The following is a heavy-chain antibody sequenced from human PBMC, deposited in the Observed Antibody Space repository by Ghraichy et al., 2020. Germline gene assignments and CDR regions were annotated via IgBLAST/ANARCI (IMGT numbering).Heavy chain of an antibody. D-gene: IGHD2-2*01. CDR3: ARDPCSSTSCYGDYYYYGMDV. J-gene: IGHJ6*02. CDR1: GGSISSSSYY. Sequence: SETLSLTCTVSGGSISSSSYYWGWIRQPPGKGLEWIGSIYYSGSTYYNPSLKSRVTISVDTSKNQFSLKLSSVTAADTAVYYCARDPCSSTSCYGDYYYYGMDVWGQGTTVTVSS. CDR2: IYYSGST. V-gene: IGHV4-39*02.